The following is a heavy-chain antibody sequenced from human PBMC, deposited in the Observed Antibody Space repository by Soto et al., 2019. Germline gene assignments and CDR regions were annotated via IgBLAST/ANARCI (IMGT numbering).Heavy chain of an antibody. CDR2: IWYDGSNK. Sequence: GSLRLSCAASGFTFSSYGMHWVRQAPGKGLEWVAVIWYDGSNKYYADSVKGRFTISRDNSKNTLYLQMNSLRAEDTAVYYCARVRAVRGVAIYYYYGMDVWGQGTTVTVSS. CDR1: GFTFSSYG. D-gene: IGHD3-10*01. CDR3: ARVRAVRGVAIYYYYGMDV. J-gene: IGHJ6*02. V-gene: IGHV3-33*01.